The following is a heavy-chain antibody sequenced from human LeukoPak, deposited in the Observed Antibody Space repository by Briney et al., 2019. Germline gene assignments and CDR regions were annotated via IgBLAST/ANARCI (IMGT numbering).Heavy chain of an antibody. D-gene: IGHD3-22*01. V-gene: IGHV3-21*01. Sequence: GGSLRLSCAASGFTFSSYSMNWVRQAPGEGLEWVSSISSSSSYIYYADSVKGRFTISRDNAKNSLYLQMNSLRAEDTAVYYCARISNSSGYYFDYWGQGTLVTVSS. J-gene: IGHJ4*02. CDR1: GFTFSSYS. CDR2: ISSSSSYI. CDR3: ARISNSSGYYFDY.